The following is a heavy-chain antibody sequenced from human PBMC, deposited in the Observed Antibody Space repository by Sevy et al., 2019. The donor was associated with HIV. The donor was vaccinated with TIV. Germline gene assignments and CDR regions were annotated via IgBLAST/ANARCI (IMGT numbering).Heavy chain of an antibody. D-gene: IGHD6-19*01. Sequence: GGSLRLSCAASGFSVSSHAMHWVRQAPGKGLEWVALLSYGGSTQYYADSVKGRFSISRDNSKNILYLQMNSLGPAYTALYYCTRDAGDSVGWYPSNYWGQGTLVTVSS. CDR1: GFSVSSHA. J-gene: IGHJ4*02. CDR2: LSYGGSTQ. CDR3: TRDAGDSVGWYPSNY. V-gene: IGHV3-30*04.